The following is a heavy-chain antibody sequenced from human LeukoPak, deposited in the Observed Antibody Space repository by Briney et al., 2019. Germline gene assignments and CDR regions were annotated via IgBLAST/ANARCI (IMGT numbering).Heavy chain of an antibody. Sequence: GGSLRLSCAASGFTFSSYWMHWVRQAPGKGLEWVSVISNSGGTTYYADSVKGRFTISRDNSKNTLYLQMNSLRAEDTAIYYCAKVRWTGGGYFDYWGQGTLVTVSS. V-gene: IGHV3-23*01. CDR2: ISNSGGTT. D-gene: IGHD1-14*01. CDR3: AKVRWTGGGYFDY. CDR1: GFTFSSYW. J-gene: IGHJ4*02.